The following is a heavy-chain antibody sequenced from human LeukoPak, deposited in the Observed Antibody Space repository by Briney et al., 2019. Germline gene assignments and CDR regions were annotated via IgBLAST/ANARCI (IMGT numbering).Heavy chain of an antibody. CDR2: IRSKASGGTT. CDR1: GFNFGDYA. CDR3: TRDRGYQWLVPFDY. D-gene: IGHD6-19*01. V-gene: IGHV3-49*04. J-gene: IGHJ4*01. Sequence: PGGSLRLSCTASGFNFGDYAMTWVRQAPGKGLEWVGFIRSKASGGTTEYAASVKGRFTVSRDDSKSIAYLQMNSLKNEDTAIYYCTRDRGYQWLVPFDYWGHGTLVTVFS.